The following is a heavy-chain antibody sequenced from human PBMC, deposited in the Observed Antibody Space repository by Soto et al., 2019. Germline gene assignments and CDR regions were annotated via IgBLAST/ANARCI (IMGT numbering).Heavy chain of an antibody. J-gene: IGHJ4*02. V-gene: IGHV1-69*12. CDR2: IIPIFGTA. D-gene: IGHD5-12*01. CDR1: GGTFSSYA. Sequence: QVQLVQSGAEVKKPGSSVKVSCKASGGTFSSYAISWVRQAPGQGLEWMGGIIPIFGTANYAQKFQGRVTITADESTSTAYMELCSLRSEDTAVYYCARVRGSKGGYTLDYWGQGTLVTVSS. CDR3: ARVRGSKGGYTLDY.